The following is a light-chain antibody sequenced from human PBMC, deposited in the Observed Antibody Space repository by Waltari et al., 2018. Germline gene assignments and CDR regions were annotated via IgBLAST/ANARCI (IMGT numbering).Light chain of an antibody. CDR3: TAWDISLNAHV. V-gene: IGLV10-54*04. Sequence: QAGLTQPPSVSKGLRQTGTLTCTGDSNNVGNQGAAWLQQHQGHPPKLLSYRNNNRPSGISERFSASRSGNTASLTITGLQPEDEADYYCTAWDISLNAHVFGTGTKVTVL. J-gene: IGLJ1*01. CDR2: RNN. CDR1: SNNVGNQG.